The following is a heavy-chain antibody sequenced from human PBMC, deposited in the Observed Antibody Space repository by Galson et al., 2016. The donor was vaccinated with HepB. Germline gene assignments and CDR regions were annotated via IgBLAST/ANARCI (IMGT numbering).Heavy chain of an antibody. V-gene: IGHV4-39*01. CDR1: GGSISSSYY. D-gene: IGHD1-7*01. Sequence: ETLSLTCTVSGGSISSSYYWAWIRQPPGKGLEWIASIYYSGTSYYKPSLTSRVTISVDTSKSQFSLKVRSVTATDTAVYYCARHAGTSYENYYMDVWGRGTTVAVSS. CDR2: IYYSGTS. J-gene: IGHJ6*03. CDR3: ARHAGTSYENYYMDV.